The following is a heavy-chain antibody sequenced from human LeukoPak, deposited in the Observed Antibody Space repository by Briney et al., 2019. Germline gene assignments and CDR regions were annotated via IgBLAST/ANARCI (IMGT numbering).Heavy chain of an antibody. CDR2: IYSGGST. J-gene: IGHJ2*01. V-gene: IGHV3-53*01. D-gene: IGHD2-21*01. Sequence: QAGGSLRLSCAASGFTVSSNYMSWVRQAPGKGLEWVSVIYSGGSTYYADSVKGRFTISRDNSKNTLYLQMNSLRAEDTAVYYCARGAPGGLWWSPLSHFDLWGRGTLVTVSS. CDR1: GFTVSSNY. CDR3: ARGAPGGLWWSPLSHFDL.